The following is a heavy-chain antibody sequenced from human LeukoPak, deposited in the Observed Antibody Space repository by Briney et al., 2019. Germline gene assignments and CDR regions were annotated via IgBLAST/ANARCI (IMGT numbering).Heavy chain of an antibody. V-gene: IGHV6-1*01. Sequence: SQTLSLTCAISGDSVSSNSAAWNWIRQSSSRGLEWLGRTYYRSKWSTDYAVSVKSRITVNPDTSKNQFSLQLNSVTPEDTAVYYCARLENWAFDFWGQGTLITVSS. J-gene: IGHJ4*02. D-gene: IGHD7-27*01. CDR1: GDSVSSNSAA. CDR3: ARLENWAFDF. CDR2: TYYRSKWST.